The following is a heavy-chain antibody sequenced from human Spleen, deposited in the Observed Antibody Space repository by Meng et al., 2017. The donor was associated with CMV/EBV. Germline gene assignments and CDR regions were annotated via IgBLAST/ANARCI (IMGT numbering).Heavy chain of an antibody. J-gene: IGHJ3*02. CDR3: TRAMVYQLLYRAEAFDI. CDR1: GFTFSSYS. V-gene: IGHV3-21*01. CDR2: ISSSSSYI. Sequence: GGSLRLSCAASGFTFSSYSMNWVRQAPGKGLEWVSSISSSSSYIYYADSVKGRFTISRDNAKNSLYLQMNSLRAEDTAVYYCTRAMVYQLLYRAEAFDIWGQGTMVTVSS. D-gene: IGHD2-2*02.